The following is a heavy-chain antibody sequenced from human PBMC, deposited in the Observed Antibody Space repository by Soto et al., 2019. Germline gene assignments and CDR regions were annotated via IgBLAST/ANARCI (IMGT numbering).Heavy chain of an antibody. J-gene: IGHJ5*02. D-gene: IGHD2-21*01. Sequence: GGSLRLSCSASGFTFSSHAMHWVRQAPGKELEYVSTIDSDGGRTVYADSVKGRFTISGDNSKNTLYLQINSLRAEDTAVYYCVPLSVFSKVIWFDPRGQGTLVTVSS. CDR3: VPLSVFSKVIWFDP. CDR2: IDSDGGRT. CDR1: GFTFSSHA. V-gene: IGHV3-64D*08.